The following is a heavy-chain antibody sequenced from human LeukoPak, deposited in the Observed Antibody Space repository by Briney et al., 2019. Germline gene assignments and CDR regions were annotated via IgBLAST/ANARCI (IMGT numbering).Heavy chain of an antibody. D-gene: IGHD5-12*01. V-gene: IGHV1-69*05. Sequence: SVKVSCKASGGTFSSYAISWVRQAPGQGLEWMGGIIPIFGTANYAQKFQGRVTITTDEPTSTAYMELNSLRSEDTAVYYCARDQGGYGFDYWGQGTLVTVSS. J-gene: IGHJ4*02. CDR3: ARDQGGYGFDY. CDR2: IIPIFGTA. CDR1: GGTFSSYA.